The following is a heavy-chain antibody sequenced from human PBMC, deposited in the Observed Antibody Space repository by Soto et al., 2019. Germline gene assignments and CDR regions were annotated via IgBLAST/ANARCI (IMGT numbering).Heavy chain of an antibody. CDR2: IKESGFA. J-gene: IGHJ4*02. D-gene: IGHD6-19*01. CDR1: NGSFSDYF. V-gene: IGHV4-34*01. Sequence: SETLSLTCGVYNGSFSDYFWNWIRQPPGKGLEWIGEIKESGFATYNPSLKRRVTMSVDTANNQFSLKVTSVTAADTAVYYCARGKSSGPLYYFDTWGQGTLVTVSS. CDR3: ARGKSSGPLYYFDT.